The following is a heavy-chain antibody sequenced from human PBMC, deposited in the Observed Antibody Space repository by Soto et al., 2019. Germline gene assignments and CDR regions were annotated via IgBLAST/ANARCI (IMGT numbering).Heavy chain of an antibody. V-gene: IGHV3-33*01. CDR3: ARDIASRRFDY. CDR1: GFTFRNHG. D-gene: IGHD6-6*01. J-gene: IGHJ4*02. CDR2: IWYDGSDK. Sequence: GSLRLSCEAAGFTFRNHGMHWVRQAPGKGLEWVAVIWYDGSDKYYADSVKGRFTISRDNSKNTLFLQMNSLRVEDTAMYFCARDIASRRFDYLGQGTLVTVSS.